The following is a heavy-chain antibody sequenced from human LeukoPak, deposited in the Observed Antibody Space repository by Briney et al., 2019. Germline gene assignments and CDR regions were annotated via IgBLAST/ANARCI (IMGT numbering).Heavy chain of an antibody. V-gene: IGHV4-59*08. J-gene: IGHJ6*02. CDR1: GGSMSSYY. D-gene: IGHD3-10*01. CDR3: ARHPTGSGRTNGVDV. CDR2: IYHSGTT. Sequence: SETLSLTCTVSGGSMSSYYWSWIRQPPGKGLEWIGYIYHSGTTNYNPSLSSRVTISVDTSKNQFSLNLSSVTAADTALYYCARHPTGSGRTNGVDVWGQGTMVTVS.